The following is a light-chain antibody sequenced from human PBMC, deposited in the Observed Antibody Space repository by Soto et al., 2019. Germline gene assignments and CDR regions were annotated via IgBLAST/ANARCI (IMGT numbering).Light chain of an antibody. CDR3: QSHDSSLNSWV. CDR2: GNN. Sequence: QSVLTQPPSVSGAPGQSVTISCTGSISNIGAGSDVHWYQHLPGTAPKLLIYGNNKRPSGVPDRFSGSKSGTSASLAIPGLQADDEADYYCQSHDSSLNSWVFGGGTKLTVL. CDR1: ISNIGAGSD. J-gene: IGLJ3*02. V-gene: IGLV1-40*01.